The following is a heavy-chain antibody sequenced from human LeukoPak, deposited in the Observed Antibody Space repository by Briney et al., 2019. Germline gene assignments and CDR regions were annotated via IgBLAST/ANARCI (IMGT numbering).Heavy chain of an antibody. CDR3: AELGITMIGGV. J-gene: IGHJ6*03. Sequence: GGSLRLSCAASGFSFTTYWMSWVRQAPGKGLEWVANINQDGTEKYYVDSVKGRFTISRDNAKSSLYLQMNSLRAEDTAVYYCAELGITMIGGVWGKGTTVTIS. D-gene: IGHD3-10*02. CDR2: INQDGTEK. V-gene: IGHV3-7*01. CDR1: GFSFTTYW.